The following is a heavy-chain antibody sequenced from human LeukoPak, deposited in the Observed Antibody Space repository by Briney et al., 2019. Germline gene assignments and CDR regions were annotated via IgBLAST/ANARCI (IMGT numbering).Heavy chain of an antibody. CDR1: GFTVSSNY. Sequence: GGSPRLSCAASGFTVSSNYMSWVRQAPGKGLEWVPVIYSGGSTYYADSVKGRFTISRDNSKNTLYLQMNSLRAEDTAVYYCARVKPAAILSYFDYWGQGTLVTVSS. J-gene: IGHJ4*02. CDR2: IYSGGST. D-gene: IGHD2-2*01. CDR3: ARVKPAAILSYFDY. V-gene: IGHV3-53*01.